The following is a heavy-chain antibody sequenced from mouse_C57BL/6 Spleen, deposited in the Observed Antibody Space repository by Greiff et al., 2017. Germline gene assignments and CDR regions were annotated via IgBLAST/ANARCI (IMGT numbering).Heavy chain of an antibody. J-gene: IGHJ2*01. CDR1: GYTFTNYW. CDR2: IYPGGGYT. Sequence: QVHVKQSGAELVRPGTSVKMSCKASGYTFTNYWIGWAKQRPGHGLEWIGDIYPGGGYTNYNEKFKGKATLTADKSSSTAYMQFSSLTSEDSAIYYCARTAQATYSYYFDYWGQGTTLTVSS. V-gene: IGHV1-63*01. CDR3: ARTAQATYSYYFDY. D-gene: IGHD3-2*02.